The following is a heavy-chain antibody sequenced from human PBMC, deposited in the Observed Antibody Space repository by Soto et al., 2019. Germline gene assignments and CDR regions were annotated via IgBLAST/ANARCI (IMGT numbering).Heavy chain of an antibody. D-gene: IGHD1-7*01. V-gene: IGHV1-46*01. CDR3: ARDMTRTVVPYFDF. Sequence: QVQLVQSGAEVKKSGAAVKIPCETSGFTFTSYYLHWVRQAPGQGLEWMGLINPAPGSTNYAEKFQGRVTMTRDMSSNTVYMQLGRLTSEDTAVYYCARDMTRTVVPYFDFWGQGTLVTVSS. CDR1: GFTFTSYY. CDR2: INPAPGST. J-gene: IGHJ4*02.